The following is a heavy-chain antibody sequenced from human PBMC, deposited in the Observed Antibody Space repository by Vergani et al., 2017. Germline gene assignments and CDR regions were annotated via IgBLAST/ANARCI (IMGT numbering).Heavy chain of an antibody. Sequence: EVQLLESGGGLVQPGGSLRLSCAASGFTFSSYAMSWVRQAPGKGLEWVSAISGSGGSTYYADSVKGRFTISRDNSKNTLYLQMNSLRAEDTAVYYCAKEPQLLWFGELPLYGMDVWGQGTTVTVSS. J-gene: IGHJ6*02. D-gene: IGHD3-10*01. CDR2: ISGSGGST. V-gene: IGHV3-23*01. CDR3: AKEPQLLWFGELPLYGMDV. CDR1: GFTFSSYA.